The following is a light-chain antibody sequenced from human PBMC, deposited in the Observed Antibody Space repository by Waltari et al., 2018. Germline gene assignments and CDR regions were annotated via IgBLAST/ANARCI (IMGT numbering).Light chain of an antibody. CDR1: SSDVGNYNL. CDR3: CSYAASSTWV. CDR2: EVA. J-gene: IGLJ3*02. V-gene: IGLV2-23*02. Sequence: QSALTQPASVSGSPGQSITISCTGTSSDVGNYNLVSWYQQHPGKAPKLMIYEVATRPSGVSTRFAGSKSGNTASLTISELQAEDEADYYCCSYAASSTWVFGGGTKLTVL.